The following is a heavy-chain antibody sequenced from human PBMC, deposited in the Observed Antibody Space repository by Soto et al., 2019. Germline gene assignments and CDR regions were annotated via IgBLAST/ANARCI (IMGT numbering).Heavy chain of an antibody. J-gene: IGHJ3*02. Sequence: VQLVESGGGVVQPGRSLRLSCAASGFTFSSYAMSWVRQAPGKGLEWVSAISGSGGSTYDADSVKGRFTISRDNSKNTLYLQMTSLRAEDTAVYYCAKDGPWLFSLWGDAFDIWGQGTMVTVSS. CDR2: ISGSGGST. CDR3: AKDGPWLFSLWGDAFDI. CDR1: GFTFSSYA. D-gene: IGHD6-19*01. V-gene: IGHV3-23*04.